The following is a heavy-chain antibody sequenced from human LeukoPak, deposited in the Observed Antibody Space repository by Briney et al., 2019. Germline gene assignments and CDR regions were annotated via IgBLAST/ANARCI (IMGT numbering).Heavy chain of an antibody. CDR1: GFTFSSYA. CDR3: ARDGPAAIPMDV. D-gene: IGHD2-2*01. V-gene: IGHV3-30-3*01. CDR2: ISYDGSNK. Sequence: GGSLRLSCAASGFTFSSYAMHWVRQAPGKGLEWVAVISYDGSNKYYADSVKGRFTISRDNSKNTLYLQMNSLRAEDKAVYYCARDGPAAIPMDVWGKGTTVTVSS. J-gene: IGHJ6*03.